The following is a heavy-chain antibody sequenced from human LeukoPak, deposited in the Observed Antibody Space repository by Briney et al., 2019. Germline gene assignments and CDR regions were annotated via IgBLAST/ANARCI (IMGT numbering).Heavy chain of an antibody. Sequence: SETLSLTCAVSGASISSVGYSWSWIRQPPGKGLEWIGYIYHSGRTYSNPSLKSRITTSVNRSKTQFYLKMSSVIAADTAGYYCARVSGYSYGPGPICSIDVWGQGTTVTVSS. CDR3: ARVSGYSYGPGPICSIDV. CDR1: GASISSVGYS. J-gene: IGHJ6*02. V-gene: IGHV4-30-2*01. D-gene: IGHD5-18*01. CDR2: IYHSGRT.